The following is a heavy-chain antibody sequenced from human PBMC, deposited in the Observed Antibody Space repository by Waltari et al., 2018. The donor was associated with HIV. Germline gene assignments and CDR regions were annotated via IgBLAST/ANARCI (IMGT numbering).Heavy chain of an antibody. CDR3: AKSSGGNYYYGMDV. CDR1: GFTFSSYG. J-gene: IGHJ6*02. D-gene: IGHD3-16*01. V-gene: IGHV3-30*18. CDR2: ISYDGSNK. Sequence: QVQLVESGGGVVQPGRSLRLSCAASGFTFSSYGMHWVRQAPGKGLEWVAVISYDGSNKYYADSVKGRFTISRDNSKNTLYLQMNSLRAEDTAVYYWAKSSGGNYYYGMDVWGQGTTVTVSS.